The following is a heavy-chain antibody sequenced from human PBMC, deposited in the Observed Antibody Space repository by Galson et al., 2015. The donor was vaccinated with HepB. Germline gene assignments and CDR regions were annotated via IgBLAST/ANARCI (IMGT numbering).Heavy chain of an antibody. D-gene: IGHD6-19*01. CDR1: GFTLSSYA. V-gene: IGHV3-23*01. CDR3: AKGGSGWYAGQIDY. Sequence: SLRLSCAASGFTLSSYAMSWVRQAPGKGLEWVSGISGSGGSTYYADSVKGRFTISRDNSKNTMYLQMNSLRAEDTAVYYCAKGGSGWYAGQIDYWGQGTLVTVSS. CDR2: ISGSGGST. J-gene: IGHJ4*02.